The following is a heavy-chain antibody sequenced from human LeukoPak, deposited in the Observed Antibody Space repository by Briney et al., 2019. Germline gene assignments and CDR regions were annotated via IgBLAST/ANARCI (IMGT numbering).Heavy chain of an antibody. V-gene: IGHV4-34*01. CDR1: GGSFSGYY. CDR3: ARHYWRLDY. J-gene: IGHJ4*02. D-gene: IGHD1-1*01. Sequence: PSETLSLTCAVYGGSFSGYYWSWICQPPGKGLEWIGEINHSGSTNYNPSLKSRVTISVDTSKNQFSLKLSSVTAADTAVYYCARHYWRLDYWGQGTLVTVSS. CDR2: INHSGST.